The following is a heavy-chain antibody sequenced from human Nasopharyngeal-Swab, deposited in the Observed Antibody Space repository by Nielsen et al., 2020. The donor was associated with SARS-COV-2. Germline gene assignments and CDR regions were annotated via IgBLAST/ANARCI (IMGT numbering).Heavy chain of an antibody. CDR3: AKDISGSYGQYYYGMDV. CDR2: ISWNSGSI. D-gene: IGHD2-15*01. V-gene: IGHV3-9*01. J-gene: IGHJ6*02. Sequence: SLKISCAASGFTFDDYATHWVRQAPGKGLEWVSGISWNSGSIGYADSVKGRFTISRDNAKNSLYLQMNSLRAEDTALYYCAKDISGSYGQYYYGMDVWGQGTTVTVSS. CDR1: GFTFDDYA.